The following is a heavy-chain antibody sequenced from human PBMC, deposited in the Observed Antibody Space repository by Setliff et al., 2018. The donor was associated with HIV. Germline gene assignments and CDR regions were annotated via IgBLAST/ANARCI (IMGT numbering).Heavy chain of an antibody. V-gene: IGHV4-4*07. D-gene: IGHD2-15*01. Sequence: SETLSLTCTVSNVSFNSYYWSWIRHPAGRALEWIGRIYSSGSTNYNPSLKSRVKRSLDTSKNQFSLKLSSVTAADTAVYFCARDPYCSGDGCFRYYQHWGRGTLVTVSS. CDR2: IYSSGST. J-gene: IGHJ1*01. CDR1: NVSFNSYY. CDR3: ARDPYCSGDGCFRYYQH.